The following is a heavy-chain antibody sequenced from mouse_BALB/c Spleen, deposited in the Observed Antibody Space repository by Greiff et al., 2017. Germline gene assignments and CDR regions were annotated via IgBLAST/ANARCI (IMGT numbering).Heavy chain of an antibody. V-gene: IGHV14-4*02. CDR2: IDPENGDT. CDR1: GFNIKDYY. J-gene: IGHJ1*01. Sequence: VQLKDSGAELVRSGASVKLSCTASGFNIKDYYMHWVKQRPEQGLEWIGWIDPENGDTEYAPKFQGKATMTADTSSNTAYLQLSSLTSEDTAVYYCNVLRILGFDVWGAGTTVTVSS. CDR3: NVLRILGFDV. D-gene: IGHD3-3*01.